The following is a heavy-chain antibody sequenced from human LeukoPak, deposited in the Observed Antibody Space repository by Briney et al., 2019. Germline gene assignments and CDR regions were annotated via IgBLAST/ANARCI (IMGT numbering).Heavy chain of an antibody. Sequence: GGSLRLSCAASGFTFSDYYMAWIRQAPGKGLEWISYISPSGTTMYYADSVKGRFTISRDNAKNSLYLQMSSLRAEDTAVYYCARVAVITSAFDYWGQGTLVTVSS. D-gene: IGHD3-22*01. CDR2: ISPSGTTM. V-gene: IGHV3-11*04. CDR3: ARVAVITSAFDY. CDR1: GFTFSDYY. J-gene: IGHJ4*02.